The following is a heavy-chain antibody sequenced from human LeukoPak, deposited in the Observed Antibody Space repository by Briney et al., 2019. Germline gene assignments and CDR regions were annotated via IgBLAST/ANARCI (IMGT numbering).Heavy chain of an antibody. V-gene: IGHV3-21*04. Sequence: GGSLRLSCAASGFTFSSYSMNWVRQAPGKGLEWVSSISSSSSYIYYADSVKGRFTTSRDNAKNSLYLQMNSLRAEDTALYYCAKDIVGCSSTSCPYIIGAFDIWGQGTMVTVSS. D-gene: IGHD2-2*01. CDR2: ISSSSSYI. CDR3: AKDIVGCSSTSCPYIIGAFDI. J-gene: IGHJ3*02. CDR1: GFTFSSYS.